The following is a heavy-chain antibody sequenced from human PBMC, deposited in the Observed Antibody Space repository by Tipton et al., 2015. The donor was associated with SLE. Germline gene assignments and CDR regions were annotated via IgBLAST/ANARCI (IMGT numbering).Heavy chain of an antibody. CDR3: ASGGIYFDY. CDR1: GGSISSHY. J-gene: IGHJ4*02. CDR2: IYYSGST. Sequence: LRLSCTVSGGSISSHYWSWIRQPPGKGLEWIGYIYYSGSTNYNPSLKSRVTISVDTSKSQFSLKLSSVTAADTAVYYCASGGIYFDYWGQGTLVTVSS. V-gene: IGHV4-59*11. D-gene: IGHD3-16*01.